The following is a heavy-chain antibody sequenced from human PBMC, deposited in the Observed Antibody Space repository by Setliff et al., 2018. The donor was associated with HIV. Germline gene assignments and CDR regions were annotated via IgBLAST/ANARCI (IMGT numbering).Heavy chain of an antibody. J-gene: IGHJ1*01. CDR3: ARGWGYSYALN. CDR1: GYTFTSYD. D-gene: IGHD5-18*01. Sequence: GASVKVSCKASGYTFTSYDINWVRQATGQGLEWMGRINPNNGDTNYAQKFQGRVTMTRDTSISTAYMELSRLRSDDTAVYYCARGWGYSYALNWGQGTLVTVSS. CDR2: INPNNGDT. V-gene: IGHV1-2*06.